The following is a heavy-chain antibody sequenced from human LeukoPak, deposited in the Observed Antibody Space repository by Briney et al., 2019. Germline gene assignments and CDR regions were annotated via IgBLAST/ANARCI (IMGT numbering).Heavy chain of an antibody. CDR3: ATSYTIFGVVTKYYFDY. CDR1: GFTFSSYG. Sequence: GGSLRLSCAASGFTFSSYGMHWVRQAPGKGLEWVAVIWYDGSNKYYADSVKGRFTISRDNSKNTLYLQMNSLRAEDTAVYYCATSYTIFGVVTKYYFDYWGQGTLVTVSS. D-gene: IGHD3-3*01. V-gene: IGHV3-33*01. CDR2: IWYDGSNK. J-gene: IGHJ4*02.